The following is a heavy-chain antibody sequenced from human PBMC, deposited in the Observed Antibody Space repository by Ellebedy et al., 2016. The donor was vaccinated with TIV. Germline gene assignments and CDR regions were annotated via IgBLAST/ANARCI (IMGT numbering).Heavy chain of an antibody. J-gene: IGHJ4*02. Sequence: MPSETLSLTCSVSGSSISSGYYWRWVRQPPGKGLEWIGYIYYSGGTSYNPSLKSRVSISVDTSKNQFSLKLSSVTAADTAVYYCGRVSSEVRNLHFDYWGQGTLVTVSS. CDR2: IYYSGGT. D-gene: IGHD1-14*01. V-gene: IGHV4-61*01. CDR3: GRVSSEVRNLHFDY. CDR1: GSSISSGYY.